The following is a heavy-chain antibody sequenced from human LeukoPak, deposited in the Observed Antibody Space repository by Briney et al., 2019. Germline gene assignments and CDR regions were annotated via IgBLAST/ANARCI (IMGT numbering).Heavy chain of an antibody. D-gene: IGHD3-10*01. Sequence: PGGSLRLSCAASGFTFSSYSMNWVRQAPGKGLEWVSSISSSSSYIYYADSVKGRFAISRDNTKNSLYLQMNSLRAEDTAVYYCARVANGSGSYQDYWGQGTLVTVSS. CDR2: ISSSSSYI. J-gene: IGHJ4*02. V-gene: IGHV3-21*01. CDR1: GFTFSSYS. CDR3: ARVANGSGSYQDY.